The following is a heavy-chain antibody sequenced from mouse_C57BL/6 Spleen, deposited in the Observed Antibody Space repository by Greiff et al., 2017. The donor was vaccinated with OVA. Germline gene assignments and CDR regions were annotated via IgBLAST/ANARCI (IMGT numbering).Heavy chain of an antibody. CDR2: IYPGDGDT. J-gene: IGHJ2*01. CDR1: GYAFSSSW. CDR3: ARSESNYPFDY. V-gene: IGHV1-82*01. D-gene: IGHD2-5*01. Sequence: QVQLQQSGPELVKPGASVKISCKASGYAFSSSWMNWVKQRPGKGLEWIGRIYPGDGDTNYNGKFKGKATLTADKSSSTAYMQLSSLTSEDSAVYYCARSESNYPFDYWGQGTTLTVSS.